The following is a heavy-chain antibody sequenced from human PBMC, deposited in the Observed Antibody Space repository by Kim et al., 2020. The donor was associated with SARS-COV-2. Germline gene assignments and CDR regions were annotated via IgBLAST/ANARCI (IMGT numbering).Heavy chain of an antibody. V-gene: IGHV3-23*01. CDR2: VSQSGGYT. D-gene: IGHD1-26*01. CDR3: AKKAYIGSYPIYYAMGV. CDR1: GFIFGSYA. J-gene: IGHJ6*01. Sequence: GGSLRLSCAASGFIFGSYAMTWVRQTQGTGLEWVSTVSQSGGYTFYADSVKGCFTFSRDDSENTVYLQMNSLRAEDTAVYYCAKKAYIGSYPIYYAMGV.